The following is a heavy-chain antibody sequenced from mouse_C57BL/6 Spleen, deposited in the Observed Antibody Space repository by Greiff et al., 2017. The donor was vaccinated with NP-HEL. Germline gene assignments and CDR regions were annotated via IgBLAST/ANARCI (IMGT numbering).Heavy chain of an antibody. CDR1: GYAFSSSW. CDR2: IYPGDGDT. CDR3: AREGTTVVAHWYFDV. J-gene: IGHJ1*03. D-gene: IGHD1-1*01. Sequence: VQLQESGPELVKPGASVKISCKASGYAFSSSWMNWVKQRPGKGLEWIGRIYPGDGDTNYNGKFKGKATLTADKSSSTAYMQLSSLTSEDSAVYFCAREGTTVVAHWYFDVWGTGTTVTVSS. V-gene: IGHV1-82*01.